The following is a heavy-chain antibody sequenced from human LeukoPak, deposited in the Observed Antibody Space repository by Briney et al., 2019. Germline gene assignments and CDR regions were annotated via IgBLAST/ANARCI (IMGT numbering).Heavy chain of an antibody. CDR3: ARGEPTYSSSWYVY. J-gene: IGHJ4*02. CDR2: IIPIFGTA. Sequence: SVKVSCKASGGTFSSYAISWVRQAPGQGLEWMGRIIPIFGTANYAQKFQGRVTITTDESTSTAYMGLSSLRSEDTAVYYCARGEPTYSSSWYVYWGQGTLVTVSS. D-gene: IGHD6-13*01. V-gene: IGHV1-69*05. CDR1: GGTFSSYA.